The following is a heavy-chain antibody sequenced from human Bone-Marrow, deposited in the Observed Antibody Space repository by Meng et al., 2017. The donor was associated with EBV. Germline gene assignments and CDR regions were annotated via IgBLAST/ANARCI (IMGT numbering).Heavy chain of an antibody. CDR2: LIPMSDAP. D-gene: IGHD3-10*01. V-gene: IGHV1-69*01. Sequence: QVQLGQSGAEVKKPGSSVKVSCNTSGGTFRSDAVGWVRQAPGQGLEWMGGLIPMSDAPYYAQKFQDRVTITADESTSTHYMDLSGLRSEDTAVYYCASESGRGFTPDYWGQGTLVTVSS. J-gene: IGHJ4*02. CDR3: ASESGRGFTPDY. CDR1: GGTFRSDA.